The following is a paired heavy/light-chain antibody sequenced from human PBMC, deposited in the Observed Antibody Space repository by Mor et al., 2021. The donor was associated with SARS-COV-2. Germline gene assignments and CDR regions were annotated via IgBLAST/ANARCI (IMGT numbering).Heavy chain of an antibody. CDR3: AKESAATSDGDYYGIDV. CDR2: ISYDGSNR. V-gene: IGHV3-30*18. Sequence: QVQLVESGGGVVQPGRSLRLSCSASGSTFSIYGMHWGRQAPGKGLEWVAIISYDGSNRYYADSVKGRFTISRDNSKNTLYLQMNSLRAEDTAVYYCAKESAATSDGDYYGIDVWGQGTTVTVSS. J-gene: IGHJ6*02. D-gene: IGHD6-13*01. CDR1: GSTFSIYG.
Light chain of an antibody. Sequence: DIQMTQSPSSLSASVGDRVAITCRASQTISSYLNWYQQKPGKAPKLLIYAASSLQSGVPSRFSGDGSGTDFTLTISSLQPEDFATYYCQQSYSIPRSFGQGTKLEIK. CDR1: QTISSY. CDR3: QQSYSIPRS. V-gene: IGKV1-39*01. J-gene: IGKJ2*03. CDR2: AAS.